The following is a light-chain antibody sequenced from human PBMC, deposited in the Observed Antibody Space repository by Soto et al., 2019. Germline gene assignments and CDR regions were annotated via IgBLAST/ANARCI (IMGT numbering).Light chain of an antibody. Sequence: EIVMTQSPATLSVSPGERATLYCRASQSVSSNLAWYQQKPGQAPRLLIYGASTRATGIPARFSGSGSGTDFTLTISSLQAEDVAVYDCQQYYSTPLTFGGGTKVALK. J-gene: IGKJ4*01. V-gene: IGKV3-15*01. CDR3: QQYYSTPLT. CDR1: QSVSSN. CDR2: GAS.